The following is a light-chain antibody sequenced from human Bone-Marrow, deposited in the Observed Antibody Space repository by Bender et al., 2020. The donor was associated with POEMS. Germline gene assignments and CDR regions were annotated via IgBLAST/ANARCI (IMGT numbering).Light chain of an antibody. CDR1: SSNIGAHA. V-gene: IGLV1-44*01. J-gene: IGLJ3*02. Sequence: QSVLTQPPSASGTPGQRVTISCSGGSSNIGAHAVNWYQHLPGTAPKLLIYSSHRRPSEVPDRFSGSRSGTSASLAISGLQSEDEADYSCAVWDDSLNGWVFGRGTKLTVL. CDR3: AVWDDSLNGWV. CDR2: SSH.